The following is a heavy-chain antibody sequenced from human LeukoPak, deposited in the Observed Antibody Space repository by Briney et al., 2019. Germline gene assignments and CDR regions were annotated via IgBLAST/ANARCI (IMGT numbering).Heavy chain of an antibody. CDR3: ARDPGDWNYGYFDY. Sequence: GGSLRLSCAASGFTFSSYGMHWVRQAPGKGLEWVAVIWYDGSNKYYADSVKGRFTISRDNSKNTLYLQMNSLRAEDTAVYYCARDPGDWNYGYFDYWGQGTLVTVSS. D-gene: IGHD1-7*01. V-gene: IGHV3-33*01. J-gene: IGHJ4*02. CDR1: GFTFSSYG. CDR2: IWYDGSNK.